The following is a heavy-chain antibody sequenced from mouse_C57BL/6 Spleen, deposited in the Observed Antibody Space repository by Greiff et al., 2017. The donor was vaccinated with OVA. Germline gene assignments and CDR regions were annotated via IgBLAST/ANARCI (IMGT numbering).Heavy chain of an antibody. CDR2: IDPETGGT. CDR3: AGDGTTVVATNFDV. V-gene: IGHV1-15*01. CDR1: GYTFTDYE. J-gene: IGHJ1*03. D-gene: IGHD1-1*01. Sequence: VQLQQSGAELVRPGASVTLSCTASGYTFTDYEMHWVKQTPVHGLEWIGAIDPETGGTAYTQKFKGKAILTADKSSSTASIALRSLTSEGSAVYYCAGDGTTVVATNFDVWGTGTTVTVSS.